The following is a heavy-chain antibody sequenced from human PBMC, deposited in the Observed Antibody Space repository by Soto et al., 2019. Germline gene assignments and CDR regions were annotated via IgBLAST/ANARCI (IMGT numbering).Heavy chain of an antibody. CDR2: IYYSGST. Sequence: SETLSLTCTVSGGSISSSSYYWGWIRQPPGKGLEWIGSIYYSGSTYYNPSLKSRVTISVDTSKNQFSLKLSSVTAADTAVYYCARLSFDYGSGSYYNYYYGMDVLGQGTTVTVSS. J-gene: IGHJ6*02. V-gene: IGHV4-39*01. D-gene: IGHD3-10*01. CDR1: GGSISSSSYY. CDR3: ARLSFDYGSGSYYNYYYGMDV.